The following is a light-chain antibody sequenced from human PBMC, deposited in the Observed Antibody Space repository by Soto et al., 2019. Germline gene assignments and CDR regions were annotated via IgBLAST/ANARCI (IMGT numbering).Light chain of an antibody. J-gene: IGKJ5*01. V-gene: IGKV1-9*01. CDR2: ASS. CDR3: QQLNSYPIT. CDR1: QGITSH. Sequence: IQLTQSPSSLSASVGDRVTITCRASQGITSHLAWYQQKPGKAPNLLIYASSTVQSGVPSRFSGSGSGTDFPLTISSLQPEDFATYYCQQLNSYPITVGRGTRLEI.